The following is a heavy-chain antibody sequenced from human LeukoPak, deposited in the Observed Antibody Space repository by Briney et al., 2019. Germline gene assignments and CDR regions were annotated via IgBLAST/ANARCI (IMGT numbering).Heavy chain of an antibody. CDR1: GYTLTELS. Sequence: ASVKVSCKVSGYTLTELSMHWVRQAPGQGLEWMGGIIPIFGTANYAQKFQGRVTMTRDTSTSTVYMELSSLRSEDTAVYYCARAGVAAAGTGGADYWGQGTLVTVSS. J-gene: IGHJ4*02. V-gene: IGHV1-46*01. D-gene: IGHD6-13*01. CDR3: ARAGVAAAGTGGADY. CDR2: IIPIFGTA.